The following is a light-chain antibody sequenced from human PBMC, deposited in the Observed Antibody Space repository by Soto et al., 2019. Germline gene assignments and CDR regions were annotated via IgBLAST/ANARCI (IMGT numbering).Light chain of an antibody. CDR3: QQFNSYPLT. CDR2: DAS. V-gene: IGKV1-13*02. J-gene: IGKJ3*01. Sequence: AIQLTQSPSSLSASVGDRVTITCRASQGISSALAWYQQKPGKAPKLLIYDASSLESGVPSRFSGRGSGTDFTLTISSLQPDAFATYYCQQFNSYPLTFGPGTKVDIK. CDR1: QGISSA.